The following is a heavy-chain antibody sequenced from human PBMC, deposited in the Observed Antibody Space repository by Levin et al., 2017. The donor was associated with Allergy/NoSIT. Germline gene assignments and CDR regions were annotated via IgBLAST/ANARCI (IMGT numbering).Heavy chain of an antibody. CDR3: ARVEEADGDIYYYYGMDV. D-gene: IGHD4-17*01. CDR1: GFTFSSYW. V-gene: IGHV3-74*01. J-gene: IGHJ6*02. Sequence: GESLKISCAASGFTFSSYWMHWVRQAPGKGLVWVSRINSDGSSTSYADSVKGRFTISRDNAKNTLYLQMNSLRAEDTAVYYCARVEEADGDIYYYYGMDVWGQGTTVTVSS. CDR2: INSDGSST.